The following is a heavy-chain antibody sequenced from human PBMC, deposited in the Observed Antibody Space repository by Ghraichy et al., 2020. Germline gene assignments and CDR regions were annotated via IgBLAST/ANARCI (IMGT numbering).Heavy chain of an antibody. J-gene: IGHJ4*02. CDR1: GFTFSSYG. CDR3: AKDAARDNDYFDY. V-gene: IGHV3-30*18. CDR2: ISYDESNK. D-gene: IGHD1-14*01. Sequence: GGSLRLSCAASGFTFSSYGMHWVRQAPGKGLEWVAVISYDESNKYYADSVKGRFTISRDNSKNTLYLQMNSLRAEDTAVYYCAKDAARDNDYFDYWGQGTLVTVSS.